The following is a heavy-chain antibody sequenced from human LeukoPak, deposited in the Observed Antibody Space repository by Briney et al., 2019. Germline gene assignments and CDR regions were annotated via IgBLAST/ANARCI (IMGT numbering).Heavy chain of an antibody. CDR2: IYYSGST. CDR3: AEYSSSWYWDY. J-gene: IGHJ4*02. Sequence: SETLSLTCTVSGGSISTYYWSWVRQSPGRGLEWIGHIYYSGSTNYNPSLKSRVAMSVDTSKNQFSLKLNSVTAADTAVYYCAEYSSSWYWDYWGQGTLVTVSS. D-gene: IGHD6-13*01. CDR1: GGSISTYY. V-gene: IGHV4-59*01.